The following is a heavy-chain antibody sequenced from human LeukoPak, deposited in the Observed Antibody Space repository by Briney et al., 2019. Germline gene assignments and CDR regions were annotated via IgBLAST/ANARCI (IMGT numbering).Heavy chain of an antibody. D-gene: IGHD3-9*01. CDR2: IISFFGAA. Sequence: SVKVSCKASGYSFTSYGISWVRQAPGQGLEWMGGIISFFGAAHYIQKFQGRLTITADESTSTAYMELSSLTSEDTAVYYCTRDPSVDYDLLSHWFDPWGQGTLVTVSS. J-gene: IGHJ5*02. CDR1: GYSFTSYG. V-gene: IGHV1-69*13. CDR3: TRDPSVDYDLLSHWFDP.